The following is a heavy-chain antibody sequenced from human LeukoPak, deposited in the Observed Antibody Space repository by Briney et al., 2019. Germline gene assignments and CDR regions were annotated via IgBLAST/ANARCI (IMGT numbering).Heavy chain of an antibody. CDR2: INWNGGST. CDR1: GFTFDDYG. D-gene: IGHD3-22*01. CDR3: AGGSVVVPSRDAFDI. Sequence: GGSLRLSCAASGFTFDDYGMSWVRQAPGKGLEWVSGINWNGGSTGYADSVKGRFTISRDNAKNSLYLQMNSLRAEDTALYYCAGGSVVVPSRDAFDIWGQGTMVTVSS. V-gene: IGHV3-20*04. J-gene: IGHJ3*02.